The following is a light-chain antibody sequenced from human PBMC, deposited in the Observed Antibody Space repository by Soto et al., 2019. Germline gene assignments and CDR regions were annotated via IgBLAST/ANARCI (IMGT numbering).Light chain of an antibody. Sequence: EIVMTQSPGTLSVSPGERATLSWSASESVSRNLAWYQQKPGQAPRLLIYDASTRATGIPDRFSGGGSGTEFTLTISSLQSEDFVVYYCQQYNSWPPITFGQGTRLEIK. CDR3: QQYNSWPPIT. J-gene: IGKJ5*01. CDR2: DAS. CDR1: ESVSRN. V-gene: IGKV3-15*01.